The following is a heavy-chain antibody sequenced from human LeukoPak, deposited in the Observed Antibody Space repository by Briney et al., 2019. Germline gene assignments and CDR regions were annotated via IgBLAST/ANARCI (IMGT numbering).Heavy chain of an antibody. V-gene: IGHV4-34*01. J-gene: IGHJ4*02. D-gene: IGHD4-23*01. CDR3: ARGVGGGSQGNY. Sequence: SETLSLTCAVYGGSFSGYYWSWIRQPPGKGLEWNGEINHSGSTNYNPSLKSRVTISVDTSKNQFSLKLSSVTAADTAVYYCARGVGGGSQGNYWGQGTLVTVSS. CDR2: INHSGST. CDR1: GGSFSGYY.